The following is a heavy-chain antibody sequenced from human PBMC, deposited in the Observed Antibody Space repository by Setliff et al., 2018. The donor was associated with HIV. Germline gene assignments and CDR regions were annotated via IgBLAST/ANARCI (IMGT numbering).Heavy chain of an antibody. J-gene: IGHJ4*02. D-gene: IGHD1-26*01. CDR2: IYYSGST. CDR3: ARLLRRPTSDY. CDR1: GGSISSSSYY. V-gene: IGHV4-39*01. Sequence: ETLSLTCTVSGGSISSSSYYWGWIRQPPGKGLEWIGSIYYSGSTYYNPSLKSRVTISVDTSKNQFSLKLSSVTAADTAVYYCARLLRRPTSDYWGQGTLVTVSS.